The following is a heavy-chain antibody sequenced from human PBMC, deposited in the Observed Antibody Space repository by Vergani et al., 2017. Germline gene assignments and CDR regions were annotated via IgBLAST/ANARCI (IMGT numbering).Heavy chain of an antibody. CDR3: AKDIWRLWFGELRGGDAFDI. Sequence: EVQLVESGGGLVQPGRSLRLSCAASGFTFDDYAMHWVRQAPGKGLEWVSGISWNSGSIGYADYVKGRFTISRDNAKNSLYLQMNSLRAEDTALYYCAKDIWRLWFGELRGGDAFDIWGQGTMVTVSS. CDR1: GFTFDDYA. D-gene: IGHD3-10*01. J-gene: IGHJ3*02. CDR2: ISWNSGSI. V-gene: IGHV3-9*01.